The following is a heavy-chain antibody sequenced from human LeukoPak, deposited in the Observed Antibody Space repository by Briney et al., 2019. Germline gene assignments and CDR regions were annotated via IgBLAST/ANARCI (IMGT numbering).Heavy chain of an antibody. D-gene: IGHD1-26*01. CDR1: GFTVSNNY. Sequence: PGGSLRLSCAASGFTVSNNYMSWVRQAPGKGLEWVSVIYSGGSTYYADSVKGRFTFSRDNSKNTLYLQMNSLRAEDTAVYYCARDLGGSPFDYWGQGTLVTVSS. J-gene: IGHJ4*02. V-gene: IGHV3-66*01. CDR2: IYSGGST. CDR3: ARDLGGSPFDY.